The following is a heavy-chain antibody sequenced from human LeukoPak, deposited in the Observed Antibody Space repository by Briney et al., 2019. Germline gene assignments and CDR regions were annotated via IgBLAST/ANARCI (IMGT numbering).Heavy chain of an antibody. Sequence: GGSLRLSCAASGFTFSSYEMNWVRQAPGKGLEWVSYISSSGSTIYYADSVKGRFTISRDNAKNSLYLQMNSLRAEDTAVYYCARDMPDIVVVVAATPSDDAFDIWGQGTMVTVSS. CDR3: ARDMPDIVVVVAATPSDDAFDI. J-gene: IGHJ3*02. CDR1: GFTFSSYE. D-gene: IGHD2-15*01. CDR2: ISSSGSTI. V-gene: IGHV3-48*03.